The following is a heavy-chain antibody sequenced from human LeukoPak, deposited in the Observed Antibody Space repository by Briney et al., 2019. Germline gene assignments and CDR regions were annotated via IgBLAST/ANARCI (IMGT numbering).Heavy chain of an antibody. D-gene: IGHD6-19*01. J-gene: IGHJ4*02. CDR1: GGSISSYY. V-gene: IGHV4-59*01. CDR3: ARGGGGWWTFDY. Sequence: NPSETLSLTCTVSGGSISSYYWSWIRQPPGKGLEWIGYIYYSGSTNYNPSLKSRVTISVDTSKNQFSLKLSSVTAADTAVYYCARGGGGWWTFDYWGQGTLVTVSS. CDR2: IYYSGST.